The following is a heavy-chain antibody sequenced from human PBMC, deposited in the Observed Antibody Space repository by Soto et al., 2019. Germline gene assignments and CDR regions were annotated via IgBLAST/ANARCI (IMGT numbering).Heavy chain of an antibody. D-gene: IGHD5-12*01. J-gene: IGHJ4*02. V-gene: IGHV3-23*01. Sequence: EVQKLESGGGLVQPGGSLRLSCAASGLTFSAYPMSWVRQAPGKGLEWVSSISGSGDRTYYADSVKGRFTISRDNSKNTLYLQMNSLRVEDTAVYFCPFGWGGGHEGYWGKGTLVTVSS. CDR1: GLTFSAYP. CDR3: PFGWGGGHEGY. CDR2: ISGSGDRT.